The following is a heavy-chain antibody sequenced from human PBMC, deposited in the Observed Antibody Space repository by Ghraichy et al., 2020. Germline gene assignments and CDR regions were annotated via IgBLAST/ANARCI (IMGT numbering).Heavy chain of an antibody. D-gene: IGHD4/OR15-4a*01. CDR3: ARGWGTMDYYMDV. J-gene: IGHJ6*03. CDR1: GDSINRDSYY. Sequence: SETLSLTCTVSGDSINRDSYYWNWVRQSAGERPEWIGRIYVSGSTDSNPSLSRRIIMSLDTSENQFSLELTSVTAADTAIYFCARGWGTMDYYMDVWGRGTTVTVSS. CDR2: IYVSGST. V-gene: IGHV4-61*02.